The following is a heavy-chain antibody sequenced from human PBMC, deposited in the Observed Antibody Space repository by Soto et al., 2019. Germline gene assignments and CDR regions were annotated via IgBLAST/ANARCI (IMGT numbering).Heavy chain of an antibody. CDR3: AREAEGSPNYGYYYYGMDV. V-gene: IGHV4-39*07. D-gene: IGHD3-10*01. CDR2: IYYSGST. CDR1: GGSISSSSYY. J-gene: IGHJ6*02. Sequence: SETLSLTCTVSGGSISSSSYYWGWIRQPPGKGLEWIGSIYYSGSTYYNPSLKSRVTISVDTSKNQFSLKLSSVTAADTAVYYCAREAEGSPNYGYYYYGMDVWGQGTTVT.